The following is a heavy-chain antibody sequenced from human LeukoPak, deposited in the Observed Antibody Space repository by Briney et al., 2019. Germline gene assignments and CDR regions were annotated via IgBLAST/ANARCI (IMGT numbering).Heavy chain of an antibody. Sequence: TGESVKISCKVSGYSFTSYCIGWVRQMPGKGLEWMGLIYPGDSGPTYSPSFQGQVTISVDKSTNTAYLQWSSLEASDTAMYYCGMSGDRVPLQDDVFDVWGQGTMVTVST. CDR3: GMSGDRVPLQDDVFDV. V-gene: IGHV5-51*01. CDR2: IYPGDSGP. J-gene: IGHJ3*01. CDR1: GYSFTSYC. D-gene: IGHD1-26*01.